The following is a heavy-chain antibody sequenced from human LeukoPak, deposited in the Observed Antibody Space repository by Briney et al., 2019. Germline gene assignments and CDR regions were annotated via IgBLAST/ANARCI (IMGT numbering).Heavy chain of an antibody. J-gene: IGHJ4*02. D-gene: IGHD3-10*01. Sequence: GGSLRLSCAASGITFSSYAMNWVRQAPGKGLEWVANLEKDGTYKNYADSVRGRFTISRDNAKNLLFLQMRSLRAEDSALYYCATLSGVPDYWGQGTLVTVSP. V-gene: IGHV3-7*01. CDR1: GITFSSYA. CDR2: LEKDGTYK. CDR3: ATLSGVPDY.